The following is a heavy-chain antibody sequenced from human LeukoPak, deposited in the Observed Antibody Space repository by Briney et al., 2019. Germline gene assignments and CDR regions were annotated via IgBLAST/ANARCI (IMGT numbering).Heavy chain of an antibody. J-gene: IGHJ4*02. CDR2: INHSGST. V-gene: IGHV4-34*01. CDR1: GGSFSGYY. D-gene: IGHD5-12*01. Sequence: SETLSLTCAVYGGSFSGYYWSWIRQPPGKGLEWIGEINHSGSTNYNPSLKSRVTISVDTSKNQFSLKLSSVTAADTAVYYCARGPSGYHNTGGQGSLVTVSS. CDR3: ARGPSGYHNT.